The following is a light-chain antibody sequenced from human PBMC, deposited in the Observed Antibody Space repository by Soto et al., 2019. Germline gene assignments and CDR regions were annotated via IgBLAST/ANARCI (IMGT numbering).Light chain of an antibody. CDR2: GAS. Sequence: EIVMTQSPATLSVSPGERATLSCRASQSVNNNLAWYQQKPGQAPRLLIYGASARATGIPARFSGSGSGTEFTLTISSLQPDDFATYYCQHWTDYSWTFGQGTKVEVK. J-gene: IGKJ1*01. V-gene: IGKV3-15*01. CDR1: QSVNNN. CDR3: QHWTDYSWT.